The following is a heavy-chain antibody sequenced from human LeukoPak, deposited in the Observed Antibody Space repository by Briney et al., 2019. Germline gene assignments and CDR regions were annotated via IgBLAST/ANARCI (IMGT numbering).Heavy chain of an antibody. J-gene: IGHJ6*02. CDR3: ARGSYPVAGTGYGMDV. CDR2: IYYSGST. V-gene: IGHV4-39*07. CDR1: GGSLSSSSYY. Sequence: SETLSLTCTVSGGSLSSSSYYWGWIRQPPGKGLEWIGSIYYSGSTYYNPSLKSRVTISVDTPKNQFSLKLSSVTAADTAVYYCARGSYPVAGTGYGMDVWGQGTTVTVSS. D-gene: IGHD6-19*01.